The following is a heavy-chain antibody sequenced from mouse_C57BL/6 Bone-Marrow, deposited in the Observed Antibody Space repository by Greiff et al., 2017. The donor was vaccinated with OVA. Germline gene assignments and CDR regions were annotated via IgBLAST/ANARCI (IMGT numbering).Heavy chain of an antibody. CDR3: ARYDYYWYFDV. J-gene: IGHJ1*03. CDR1: GFTFSDFY. CDR2: SRNKANDYTT. Sequence: EVHLVESGGGLVQSGRSLRLSCATSGFTFSDFYMEWVRQAPGKGLEWIAASRNKANDYTTEYSASVKGRFIVSRDTSQSLLYLQMNALRAEDTAIYYCARYDYYWYFDVWGTGTAVTVSS. V-gene: IGHV7-1*01.